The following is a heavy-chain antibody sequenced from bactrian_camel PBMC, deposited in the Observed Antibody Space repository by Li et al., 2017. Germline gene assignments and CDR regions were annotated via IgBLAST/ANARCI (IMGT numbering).Heavy chain of an antibody. CDR1: GFTRSSNC. D-gene: IGHD2*01. V-gene: IGHV3S53*01. CDR3: VAGPLFTGGVGSSKRDCRYEY. Sequence: QVQLVESGGGSVQFGGSLRLSCSASGFTRSSNCIGWFREAPGMQREGVASIYTGGETLYADSVKGRFTISQDSFKDTVYLQMDSLKPEDTATYLCVAGPLFTGGVGSSKRDCRYEYWGRGTQVTVS. CDR2: IYTGGET. J-gene: IGHJ4*01.